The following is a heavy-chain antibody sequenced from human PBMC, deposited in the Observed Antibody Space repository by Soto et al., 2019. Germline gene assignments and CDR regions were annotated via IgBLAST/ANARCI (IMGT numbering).Heavy chain of an antibody. Sequence: QVQLVESGGGVVQPGRSLRLSCAASGFTFSSYGMHWVRQAPGKGLEWVAVILYDGSNKYYADSVNGRFTISRDNSKNTVYLQMNRLRAEDTAVYYCAKEKGGYCISTSYYARGWSDPWGQGNLVPVSS. CDR2: ILYDGSNK. CDR1: GFTFSSYG. J-gene: IGHJ5*02. D-gene: IGHD2-2*01. CDR3: AKEKGGYCISTSYYARGWSDP. V-gene: IGHV3-30*18.